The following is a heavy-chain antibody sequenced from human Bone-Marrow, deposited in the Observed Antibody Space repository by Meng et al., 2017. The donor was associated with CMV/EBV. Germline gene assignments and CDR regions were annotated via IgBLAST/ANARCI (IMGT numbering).Heavy chain of an antibody. V-gene: IGHV3-15*01. CDR1: GFTFSNTW. Sequence: GGSLRLSCAASGFTFSNTWMNWVRKAPGKGLEWVGHIKKKTDGGTADYAAPVKGRFIISRDDSKDTVYLQMNSLKTEDTAVYYCTTDWLYCLPDWGQGTQVTVSS. CDR3: TTDWLYCLPD. D-gene: IGHD3-9*01. J-gene: IGHJ4*02. CDR2: IKKKTDGGTA.